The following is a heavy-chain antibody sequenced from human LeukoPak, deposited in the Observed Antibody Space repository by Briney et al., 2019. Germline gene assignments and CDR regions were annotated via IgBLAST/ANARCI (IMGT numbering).Heavy chain of an antibody. D-gene: IGHD3-22*01. CDR2: ISGSGGSA. V-gene: IGHV3-23*01. CDR1: GFTFSSYA. CDR3: AKAFMIVVVSDAFDI. J-gene: IGHJ3*02. Sequence: GGSLRLSCAASGFTFSSYAMSWVRQAPGKGLEWVSAISGSGGSAYYADSVKGRFTISRDNSKNTLYLQMNSLRAEDTAVYYCAKAFMIVVVSDAFDIWGQGTMVTASS.